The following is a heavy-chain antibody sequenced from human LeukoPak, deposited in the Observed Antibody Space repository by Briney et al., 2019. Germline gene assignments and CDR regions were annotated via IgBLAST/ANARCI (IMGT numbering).Heavy chain of an antibody. J-gene: IGHJ4*02. Sequence: SGGSLRLSCAASEFTFSTYWMHWVRQAPGKGLVWVSSISTDERTTAYADPVKGRFTISRDNAKNTLYLQMNSLRAEDTAVYYCARQGSHKPIDYWGQGALVTVSS. D-gene: IGHD1-14*01. CDR3: ARQGSHKPIDY. V-gene: IGHV3-74*01. CDR2: ISTDERTT. CDR1: EFTFSTYW.